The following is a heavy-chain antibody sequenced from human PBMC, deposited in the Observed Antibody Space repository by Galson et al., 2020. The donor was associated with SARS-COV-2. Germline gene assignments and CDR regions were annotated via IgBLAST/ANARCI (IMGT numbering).Heavy chain of an antibody. J-gene: IGHJ4*02. CDR3: ARGYELADY. D-gene: IGHD3-3*01. CDR2: IKQDGSEK. CDR1: GFTFSSYW. Sequence: GESLKISCAASGFTFSSYWMSWVRQAPGKGLEWVANIKQDGSEKYYVDSVKGRFTISRDNAKNSLYLQMNSLRAEDTAVYYCARGYELADYWGQGTLVTVSS. V-gene: IGHV3-7*01.